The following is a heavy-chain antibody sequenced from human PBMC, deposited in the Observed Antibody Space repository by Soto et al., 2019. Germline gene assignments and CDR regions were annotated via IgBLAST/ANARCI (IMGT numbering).Heavy chain of an antibody. CDR1: GFTFSSYA. CDR2: ISGSGGST. Sequence: GGSLRLSCAASGFTFSSYAMSWVRQAPGKGLEWVSAISGSGGSTYYTDSVKGRFTISRDNSKNTLYLQMNSLRAEATAVSYCATDPSPPWIQLWFSGLIDYWGQGTLVTVSS. D-gene: IGHD5-18*01. V-gene: IGHV3-23*01. J-gene: IGHJ4*02. CDR3: ATDPSPPWIQLWFSGLIDY.